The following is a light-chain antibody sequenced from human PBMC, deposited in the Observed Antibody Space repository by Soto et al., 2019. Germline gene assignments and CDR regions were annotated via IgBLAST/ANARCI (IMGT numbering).Light chain of an antibody. J-gene: IGLJ2*01. CDR2: EVS. V-gene: IGLV2-14*01. Sequence: QSVLAQPASVCGSPGQSITISCTGTSSDVGAYNFVSWYQQHPGTAPKLIIYEVSNRPSGVSNRFSASKSGNSASLTISGLQADDEADYYCSSYTPCRPVGFGGGT. CDR3: SSYTPCRPVG. CDR1: SSDVGAYNF.